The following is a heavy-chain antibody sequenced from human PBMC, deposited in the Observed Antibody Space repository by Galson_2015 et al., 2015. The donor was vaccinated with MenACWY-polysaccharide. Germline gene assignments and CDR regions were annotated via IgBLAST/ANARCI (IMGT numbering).Heavy chain of an antibody. D-gene: IGHD1-26*01. CDR2: ISSGSDTA. V-gene: IGHV3-23*01. J-gene: IGHJ4*02. CDR1: GFTFSIYV. CDR3: VKGGWADN. Sequence: SLRLSCAASGFTFSIYVMTWVRQAPGKGLEWVSAISSGSDTAYYTDSVMGRFTISRDNSKDTLHLQMDSLRAEDTAVYYCVKGGWADNWGQGTLVTVSS.